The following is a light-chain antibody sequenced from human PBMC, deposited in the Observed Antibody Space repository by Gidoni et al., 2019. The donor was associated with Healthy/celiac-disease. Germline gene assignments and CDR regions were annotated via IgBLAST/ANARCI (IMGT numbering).Light chain of an antibody. J-gene: IGKJ4*01. CDR2: DAS. CDR1: QSVSSY. CDR3: QQRSNWPVLT. Sequence: EIVLTQSPATLSLSPVERATLSCRASQSVSSYLAWYQQKPGQAPRLLIYDASNRATGIPARFSGSGSGTDFTLTISSLEPEDFAVYYCQQRSNWPVLTFGGETKVEIK. V-gene: IGKV3-11*01.